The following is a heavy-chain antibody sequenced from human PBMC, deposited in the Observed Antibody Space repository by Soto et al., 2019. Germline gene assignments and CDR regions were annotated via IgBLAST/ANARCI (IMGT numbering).Heavy chain of an antibody. V-gene: IGHV3-74*01. J-gene: IGHJ4*02. CDR3: AVAVAGPTAIGY. CDR1: GFTFSSHW. D-gene: IGHD6-19*01. CDR2: INSDGSST. Sequence: GGSLILSCAASGFTFSSHWMHWVRQAPGKGLVWVSRINSDGSSTSYADSVKGRFTISRDNAKNTLYLQMNSLRAEDTAVYYCAVAVAGPTAIGYWGQGTLVTVSS.